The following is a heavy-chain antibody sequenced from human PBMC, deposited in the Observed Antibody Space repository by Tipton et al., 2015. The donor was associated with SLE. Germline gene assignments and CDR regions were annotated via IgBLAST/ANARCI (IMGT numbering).Heavy chain of an antibody. Sequence: SLRLSCAASGFTFSDYEMNWVRQAPGKGLEWVSDISSSATGKYYADSVKGRFTISRDNAKNSLYLEMSNLSAEDTALYYCATRQGSGWYQSFDYWGQGTLVTVSS. CDR2: ISSSATGK. CDR1: GFTFSDYE. J-gene: IGHJ4*02. CDR3: ATRQGSGWYQSFDY. V-gene: IGHV3-48*03. D-gene: IGHD6-19*01.